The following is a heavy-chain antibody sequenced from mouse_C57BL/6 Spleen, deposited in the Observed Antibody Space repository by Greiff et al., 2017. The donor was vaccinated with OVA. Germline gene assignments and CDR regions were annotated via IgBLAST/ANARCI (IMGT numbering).Heavy chain of an antibody. CDR2: IRSKSSNYAT. J-gene: IGHJ1*03. Sequence: VESGGGLVQPKGSLKLSCAASGFTFNTYAMHWVRQAPGKGLEWVARIRSKSSNYATYYADSVKDRFTISRDDSQSMLYLQMNNLKTEDTAMYYCVRWNDYDGYWYFDVWGTGTTVTVSS. D-gene: IGHD2-4*01. CDR1: GFTFNTYA. CDR3: VRWNDYDGYWYFDV. V-gene: IGHV10-3*01.